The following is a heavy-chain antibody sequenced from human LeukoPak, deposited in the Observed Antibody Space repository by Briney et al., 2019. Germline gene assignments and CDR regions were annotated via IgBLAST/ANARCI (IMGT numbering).Heavy chain of an antibody. V-gene: IGHV3-53*01. CDR1: GFTVSSNY. D-gene: IGHD1-26*01. CDR2: IYSGGST. Sequence: PGGSLRLSCAASGFTVSSNYMSWVRQAPGKGLEWVSVIYSGGSTYYADSVKGRFTISRDNSKSTLYLQMNSLRAEDTAVYYCAGGGSGGTWYAFDIWGQGTMVTVSS. CDR3: AGGGSGGTWYAFDI. J-gene: IGHJ3*02.